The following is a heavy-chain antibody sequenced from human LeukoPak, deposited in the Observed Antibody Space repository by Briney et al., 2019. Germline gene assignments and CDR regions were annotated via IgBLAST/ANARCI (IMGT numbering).Heavy chain of an antibody. CDR1: GGSISSYY. Sequence: SETLSLTCTVSGGSISSYYWSWIRQPPGKGLEWIGYIYYSGSTNYNPSLKSRATISVDTSKNQFSLELSSVTAADTAVYYCARADASMLQLYWGQGTLVTVSS. D-gene: IGHD2/OR15-2a*01. J-gene: IGHJ4*02. V-gene: IGHV4-59*01. CDR2: IYYSGST. CDR3: ARADASMLQLY.